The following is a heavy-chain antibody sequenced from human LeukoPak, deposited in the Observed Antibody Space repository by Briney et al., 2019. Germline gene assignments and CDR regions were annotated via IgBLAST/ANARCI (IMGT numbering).Heavy chain of an antibody. Sequence: GGSLRLSCAASGFTFSSYAMSWVRQAPGKGLEGVSAISGRGGSTYYADSVKGRFTISRDNSKNTLYLQMNSLRAEDTAVYYCAKPPAEGRAMSWLDPWGQGTLVTVSS. CDR1: GFTFSSYA. V-gene: IGHV3-23*01. D-gene: IGHD2-2*01. CDR3: AKPPAEGRAMSWLDP. J-gene: IGHJ5*02. CDR2: ISGRGGST.